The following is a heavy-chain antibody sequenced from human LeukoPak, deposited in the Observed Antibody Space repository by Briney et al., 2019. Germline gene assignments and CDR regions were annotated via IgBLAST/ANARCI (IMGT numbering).Heavy chain of an antibody. V-gene: IGHV4-34*01. J-gene: IGHJ3*01. D-gene: IGHD3-22*01. CDR3: ARESYYDSSGHPGASAYDL. CDR1: GGSFSGYY. Sequence: SETLSLTCAVYGGSFSGYYWSWIRQPPGKGLEWIGEINHSGSTNYNPSLKSRVTISVDTSKNQFSLKLSSVTAADTAVYYCARESYYDSSGHPGASAYDLWGQGTMVTVSS. CDR2: INHSGST.